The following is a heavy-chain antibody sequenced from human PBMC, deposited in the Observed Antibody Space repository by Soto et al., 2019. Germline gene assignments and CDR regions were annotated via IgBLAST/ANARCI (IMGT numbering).Heavy chain of an antibody. V-gene: IGHV3-48*02. Sequence: PGGSLRLSCAASGFTFSSYSMNWVRQAPGKGLEWVSYISSSSSTIYYADSVKGRFTISRDNAKNSLYLQMNSLRDEDTAVYYCARDGDSYYYYYGMDVWGQGTTVTVSS. CDR1: GFTFSSYS. D-gene: IGHD2-21*01. J-gene: IGHJ6*02. CDR2: ISSSSSTI. CDR3: ARDGDSYYYYYGMDV.